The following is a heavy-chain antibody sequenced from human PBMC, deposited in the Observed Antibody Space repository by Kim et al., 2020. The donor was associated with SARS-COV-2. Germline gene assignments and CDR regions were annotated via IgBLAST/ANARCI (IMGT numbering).Heavy chain of an antibody. CDR1: GGSISSYY. J-gene: IGHJ4*02. D-gene: IGHD2-15*01. V-gene: IGHV4-59*08. CDR2: IYYSGST. CDR3: GRGFYY. Sequence: SETLSLTCTVSGGSISSYYWSWIRQPPGKGLEWIGYIYYSGSTNYNPSLKSRVTISVDTSKNQFSLKLSSVTAADTAVYYCGRGFYYWGQGTLVTVSS.